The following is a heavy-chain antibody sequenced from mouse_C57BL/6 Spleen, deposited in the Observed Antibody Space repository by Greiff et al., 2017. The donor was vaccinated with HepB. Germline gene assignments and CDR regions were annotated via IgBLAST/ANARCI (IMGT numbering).Heavy chain of an antibody. CDR3: ARSGKRAMDY. D-gene: IGHD2-1*01. V-gene: IGHV1-50*01. J-gene: IGHJ4*01. CDR2: IDPSDSYT. Sequence: QVQLQQPGAELVKPGASVKLSCKASGYTFTSYWMQWVKQRPGQGLEWIGEIDPSDSYTNYNQKFKGKATLTVDTSSSTAYMQLSSLTSEDSAVYYCARSGKRAMDYWGQGTSVTVSS. CDR1: GYTFTSYW.